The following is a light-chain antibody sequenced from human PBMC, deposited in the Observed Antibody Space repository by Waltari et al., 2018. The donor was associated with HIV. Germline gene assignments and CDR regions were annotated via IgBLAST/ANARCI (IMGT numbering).Light chain of an antibody. CDR2: DAS. CDR1: QSVRSNY. CDR3: QQYGSSPIT. J-gene: IGKJ5*01. Sequence: EIVLTQSPATLSLSPGERATLSCGASQSVRSNYLAWYQQKPGLAPRFLIYDASSRATGIPDSFSGSGSGTDFTLTISRLGPEDFAVYYSQQYGSSPITFGQGTRLEIK. V-gene: IGKV3D-20*01.